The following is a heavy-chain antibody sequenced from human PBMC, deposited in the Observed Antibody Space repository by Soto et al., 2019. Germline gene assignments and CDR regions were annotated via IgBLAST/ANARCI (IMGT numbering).Heavy chain of an antibody. CDR2: IIPIFGTA. CDR1: GGTFSSYA. J-gene: IGHJ6*02. Sequence: GASVKVSCKASGGTFSSYAISWVRQAPGQGLEWTGGIIPIFGTANYAQKFQGRVTITADESTSTAYMELSSLRSEDTAVYYCARGPLVVPASYKGYYYYYGMDVWGQGTTVTGSS. D-gene: IGHD2-2*01. V-gene: IGHV1-69*13. CDR3: ARGPLVVPASYKGYYYYYGMDV.